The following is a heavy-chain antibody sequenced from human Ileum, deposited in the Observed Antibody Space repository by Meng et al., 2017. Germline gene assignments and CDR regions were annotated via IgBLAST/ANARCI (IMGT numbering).Heavy chain of an antibody. D-gene: IGHD3-22*01. J-gene: IGHJ1*01. V-gene: IGHV3-74*01. CDR1: GFTLSTYW. CDR3: ARVGYYDSSNYYAYFQH. Sequence: GGSLRLSCAASGFTLSTYWMHWVRQTPEKGLVWVARINSDGSDISYADSVKGRFTISRDDAKNTLYLQMNSLRAEDTAVYYCARVGYYDSSNYYAYFQHWGQGNLVTGSS. CDR2: INSDGSDI.